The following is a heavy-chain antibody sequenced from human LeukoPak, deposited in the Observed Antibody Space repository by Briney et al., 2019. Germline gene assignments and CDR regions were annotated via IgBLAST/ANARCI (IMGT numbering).Heavy chain of an antibody. CDR2: VYYSGST. Sequence: SETLSLTCTVSGDSLDTKIYYWGWIRHAPGKGLEWIGTVYYSGSTDYNPSLKSRATISVDTSKNQFSLNLSSVTAADTAVYYCARGVLRSRAGGYYYYMDVWGKGTTVTISS. D-gene: IGHD3-10*01. CDR3: ARGVLRSRAGGYYYYMDV. V-gene: IGHV4-39*07. CDR1: GDSLDTKIYY. J-gene: IGHJ6*03.